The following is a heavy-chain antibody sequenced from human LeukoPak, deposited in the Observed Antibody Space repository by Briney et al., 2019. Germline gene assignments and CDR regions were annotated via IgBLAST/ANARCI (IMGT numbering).Heavy chain of an antibody. CDR3: ARDPGYESWSPFWGGMDV. J-gene: IGHJ6*03. CDR1: GFTFSSSW. Sequence: PGGSLRLSCAASGFTFSSSWMHWVRQAPGKGRVCVSRITRDGSRTTYADSVKVRVTTPINNATNTPYLQMDSLSEEEPAVYSCARDPGYESWSPFWGGMDVWGNGTTVIVS. V-gene: IGHV3-74*01. CDR2: ITRDGSRT. D-gene: IGHD3-16*01.